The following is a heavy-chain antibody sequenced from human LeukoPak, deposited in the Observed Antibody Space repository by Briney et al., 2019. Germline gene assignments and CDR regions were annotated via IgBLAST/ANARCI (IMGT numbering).Heavy chain of an antibody. CDR3: AGGAGAHAFDI. CDR1: GFTFSSYA. V-gene: IGHV3-53*04. J-gene: IGHJ3*02. D-gene: IGHD3-10*01. CDR2: IYSGGST. Sequence: AGGSLRLSCAASGFTFSSYAMSWVRQAPGKGLEWVSVIYSGGSTYYADSVKGRFTISRHNSKNTLYLQMNSLRAEDTAVYYCAGGAGAHAFDIWGQGTMVTVSS.